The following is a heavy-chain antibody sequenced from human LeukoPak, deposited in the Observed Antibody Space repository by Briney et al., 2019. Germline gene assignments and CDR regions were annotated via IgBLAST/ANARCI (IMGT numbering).Heavy chain of an antibody. CDR2: INPSGGST. J-gene: IGHJ4*02. Sequence: GGSVKVSCKASGYTFTSYYMHWVRQAPGQGLEWMGIINPSGGSTSYAQKFQGRVTMTRDTSTSTVYMELSSLRSEDTAVYYCARDRGSSGSFFYYFDYWGQGTLATVSS. CDR3: ARDRGSSGSFFYYFDY. V-gene: IGHV1-46*01. D-gene: IGHD1-26*01. CDR1: GYTFTSYY.